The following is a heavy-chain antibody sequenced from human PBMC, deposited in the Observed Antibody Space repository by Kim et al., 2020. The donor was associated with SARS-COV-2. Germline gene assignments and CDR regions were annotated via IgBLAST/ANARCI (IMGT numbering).Heavy chain of an antibody. CDR3: ARAVSGSYYSHFDY. Sequence: SETLSLTCTVSGGSISSYYWSWIRQPPGKGLEWIGYIYYSGSTNYNPSLKSRVTISVDTSKNQFSLKLSSVTAADTAVYYCARAVSGSYYSHFDYWGQGTLVTVSS. CDR2: IYYSGST. J-gene: IGHJ4*02. V-gene: IGHV4-59*13. D-gene: IGHD3-10*01. CDR1: GGSISSYY.